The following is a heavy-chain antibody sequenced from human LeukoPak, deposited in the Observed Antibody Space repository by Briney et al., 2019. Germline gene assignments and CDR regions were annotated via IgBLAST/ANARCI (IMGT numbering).Heavy chain of an antibody. CDR1: GYTFTSYD. D-gene: IGHD5-12*01. CDR3: ARDRAVATIGGADY. J-gene: IGHJ4*02. Sequence: GASVKVSCKASGYTFTSYDINWMRQAPGQGLEWVGWMNPNSGNTGYAQTFQGKLTMTRNTSIKTAYMELSRLRSDDTAVYYCARDRAVATIGGADYWGRGTLVTVSS. CDR2: MNPNSGNT. V-gene: IGHV1-8*01.